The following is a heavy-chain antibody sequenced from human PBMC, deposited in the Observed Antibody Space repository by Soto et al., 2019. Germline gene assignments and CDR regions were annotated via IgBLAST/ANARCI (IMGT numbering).Heavy chain of an antibody. Sequence: ASVTVSCQASGYTFPGYYVLWVRQAPGQGIEWMGGINPNSGGTNYAQYFQGRVTMTRDTTISTVYLELRSLRSDVTGVYFVSIDPHSTGWGSHAFYGMDVWGQGTTVTVSS. J-gene: IGHJ6*02. CDR2: INPNSGGT. V-gene: IGHV1-2*02. D-gene: IGHD6-19*01. CDR3: SIDPHSTGWGSHAFYGMDV. CDR1: GYTFPGYY.